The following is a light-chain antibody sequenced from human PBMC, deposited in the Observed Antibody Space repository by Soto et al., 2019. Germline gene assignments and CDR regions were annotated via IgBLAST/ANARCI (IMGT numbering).Light chain of an antibody. Sequence: EIVLTQSPATLSWSPGERATLSCRTSQSVSSYFAWYQQKHGRAPRLLIYDASNRATGIPARFIGSGSGTDFTLTISSLEPEDFAVYYCQQRSNWPITFGQGTRLEIK. CDR1: QSVSSY. CDR3: QQRSNWPIT. CDR2: DAS. J-gene: IGKJ5*01. V-gene: IGKV3-11*01.